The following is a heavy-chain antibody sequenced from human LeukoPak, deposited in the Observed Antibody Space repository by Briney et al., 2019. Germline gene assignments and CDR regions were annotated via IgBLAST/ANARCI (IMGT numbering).Heavy chain of an antibody. J-gene: IGHJ4*02. D-gene: IGHD1-26*01. Sequence: PSETLSLSCNVSDGSIHSSTYYWGWIRQPPGKGLEWIGSVYYSGSTYYNPSLKSRVTISVDTSNNQFSLKLSSVTAADTAVYYCARQQVGPRSFDYWGQGTLVTVSS. CDR1: DGSIHSSTYY. V-gene: IGHV4-39*01. CDR2: VYYSGST. CDR3: ARQQVGPRSFDY.